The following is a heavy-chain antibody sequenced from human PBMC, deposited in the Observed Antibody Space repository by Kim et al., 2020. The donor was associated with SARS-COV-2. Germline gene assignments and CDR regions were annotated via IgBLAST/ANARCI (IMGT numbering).Heavy chain of an antibody. V-gene: IGHV1-69*13. CDR3: ARDLGYSYGYDYGMDV. Sequence: SVKVSCKASGGTFSSYAISWVRQAPGQGLEWMGGIIPIFGTANYAQKFQGRVTITADESTSTAYMELSSLRSEDTAVYYCARDLGYSYGYDYGMDVWGQGTTVTVSS. D-gene: IGHD5-18*01. CDR1: GGTFSSYA. CDR2: IIPIFGTA. J-gene: IGHJ6*02.